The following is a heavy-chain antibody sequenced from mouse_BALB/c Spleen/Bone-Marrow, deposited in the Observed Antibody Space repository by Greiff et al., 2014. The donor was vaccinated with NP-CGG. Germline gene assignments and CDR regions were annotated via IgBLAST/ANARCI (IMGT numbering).Heavy chain of an antibody. V-gene: IGHV14-3*02. J-gene: IGHJ4*01. D-gene: IGHD1-2*01. CDR2: IDPANGNT. Sequence: EVQLQQSXAELVKPGASVKLSCTASGFNIKDTYMHWVKQRPEQGLEWIGRIDPANGNTKYDPKFQGKATITTDTSSNTAYLQVSSLTSEDTAVYYCASATTATYYAMGYWGQGTSVTVSS. CDR3: ASATTATYYAMGY. CDR1: GFNIKDTY.